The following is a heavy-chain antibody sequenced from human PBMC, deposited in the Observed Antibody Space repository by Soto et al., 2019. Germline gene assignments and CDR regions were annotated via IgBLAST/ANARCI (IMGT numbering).Heavy chain of an antibody. Sequence: QVQLVQSGAEVKKPGSSVIVSCKASGGSFNSHSINRVRQAPGQGLQWVGRFIPILGLANYAQSFQGRVTITADKSTSTAYMELSSLGSEDTAVYYCARPSSHTATTGTFNYWGQGTPVTVSS. CDR2: FIPILGLA. J-gene: IGHJ4*02. CDR3: ARPSSHTATTGTFNY. CDR1: GGSFNSHS. V-gene: IGHV1-69*02. D-gene: IGHD1-1*01.